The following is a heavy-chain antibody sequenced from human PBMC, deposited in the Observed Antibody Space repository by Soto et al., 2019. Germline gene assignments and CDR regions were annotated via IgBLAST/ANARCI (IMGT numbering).Heavy chain of an antibody. CDR3: ARDLGVVITAEYFQH. Sequence: PGGSLRLSCVASGFTFRSYWISWVRQAPGKGLEWVANIKSDGSEMYYVDSVKGRFTISRDNARKSLYLQMNSLRVEDTALYYCARDLGVVITAEYFQHWGQGTLVTVS. CDR2: IKSDGSEM. D-gene: IGHD3-22*01. V-gene: IGHV3-7*03. CDR1: GFTFRSYW. J-gene: IGHJ1*01.